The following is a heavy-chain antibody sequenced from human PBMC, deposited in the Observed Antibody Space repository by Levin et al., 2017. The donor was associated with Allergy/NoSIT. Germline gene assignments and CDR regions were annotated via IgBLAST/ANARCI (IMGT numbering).Heavy chain of an antibody. CDR3: ARDYYASGKYYNYFDH. D-gene: IGHD3-10*01. V-gene: IGHV3-53*01. Sequence: SCAASGFTVSSNYMNWVRQAPGKGLEWVSIIYSGGNTYYADSVKGRFTISRDNSKNTLYLQMNSLRAEDTAVYYCARDYYASGKYYNYFDHWGQGTLVTVSP. J-gene: IGHJ4*02. CDR1: GFTVSSNY. CDR2: IYSGGNT.